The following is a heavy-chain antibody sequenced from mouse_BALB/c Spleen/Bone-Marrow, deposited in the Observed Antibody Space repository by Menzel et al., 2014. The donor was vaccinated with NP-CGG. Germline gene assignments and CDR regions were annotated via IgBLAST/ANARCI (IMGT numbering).Heavy chain of an antibody. V-gene: IGHV5-17*02. Sequence: EVQLVESGGDLVQPGGSRKLSCAASGFTFSSFGMHWVRQAPERGLEWVAYISSGSSTIFYADTVKGRFTISRDNPKNTLFLQMTSLRSEDTAMYYCTRGGNWEDFDYWGQGTTLTVSS. D-gene: IGHD4-1*01. CDR2: ISSGSSTI. J-gene: IGHJ2*01. CDR3: TRGGNWEDFDY. CDR1: GFTFSSFG.